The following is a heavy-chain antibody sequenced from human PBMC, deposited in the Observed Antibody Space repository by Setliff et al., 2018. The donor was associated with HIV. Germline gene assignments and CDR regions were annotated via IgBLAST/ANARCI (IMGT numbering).Heavy chain of an antibody. CDR3: TSGDSSGYFEY. J-gene: IGHJ4*01. CDR1: GYTFSDYY. Sequence: GASVKVSCKTSGYTFSDYYMHWVRQAPGQGLEWMGLINPKSGDTKYAQKFQVRVTMTRDTSISSVYMELSRLGSDDMAVYYFTSGDSSGYFEYWGHGTLVTVSS. D-gene: IGHD3-22*01. CDR2: INPKSGDT. V-gene: IGHV1-2*02.